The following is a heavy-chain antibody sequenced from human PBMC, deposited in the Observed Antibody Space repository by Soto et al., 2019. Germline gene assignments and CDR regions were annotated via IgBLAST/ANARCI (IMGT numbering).Heavy chain of an antibody. CDR3: ARDLAAGDH. CDR2: INPASGST. CDR1: GYTFTHYY. D-gene: IGHD6-13*01. Sequence: QVQLVQSGAEVKKPGASVKLSCRTSGYTFTHYYIHWVRQAPGQGLEWLAIINPASGSTNYAQDFQGRVTLTMDTSTTTAYVELSDLRAEDTAIFYCARDLAAGDHWGQGTLVTVSS. V-gene: IGHV1-46*01. J-gene: IGHJ4*02.